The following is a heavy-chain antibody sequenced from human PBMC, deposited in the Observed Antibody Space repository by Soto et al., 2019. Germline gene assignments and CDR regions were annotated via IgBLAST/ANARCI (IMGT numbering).Heavy chain of an antibody. V-gene: IGHV4-59*01. Sequence: SETLSLTCTVSGGSISNFYWSWIRQPPGKGLEWIGYIYYSGTTSYNPSLNSRVTISVDTSKNQFSLKLTSVTAADTAVYYCAAPPRYWGQGTLVTVSS. D-gene: IGHD6-6*01. CDR1: GGSISNFY. CDR2: IYYSGTT. CDR3: AAPPRY. J-gene: IGHJ4*02.